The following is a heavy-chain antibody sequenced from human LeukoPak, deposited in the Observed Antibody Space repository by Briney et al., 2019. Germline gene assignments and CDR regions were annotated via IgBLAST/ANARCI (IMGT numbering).Heavy chain of an antibody. CDR3: ARDLPWDPDSGSYPPSSDY. Sequence: GGSLRLSCAASAFTFSTYHMNWVRQAPGEGLGWVSFISTSSIYIYYADSVTARFTISRDNAKNSLYLQMNSLRAEDTAVYYCARDLPWDPDSGSYPPSSDYWGQGTLVTVSS. V-gene: IGHV3-21*01. D-gene: IGHD1-26*01. CDR1: AFTFSTYH. J-gene: IGHJ4*02. CDR2: ISTSSIYI.